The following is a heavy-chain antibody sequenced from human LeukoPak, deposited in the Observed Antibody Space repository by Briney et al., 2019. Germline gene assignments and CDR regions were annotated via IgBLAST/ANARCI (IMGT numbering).Heavy chain of an antibody. CDR1: GGSFSGYY. J-gene: IGHJ4*02. V-gene: IGHV4-34*01. CDR3: ASTTMGTYYFDY. CDR2: INYSGRT. Sequence: SETLSLTCSVYGGSFSGYYGGWIRQPPGKGLEWIGEINYSGRTNYNPSLKSRVTISVDTSKNQFSLKLSSVTGADTAVYYCASTTMGTYYFDYWGRGTLVPVSS. D-gene: IGHD5-18*01.